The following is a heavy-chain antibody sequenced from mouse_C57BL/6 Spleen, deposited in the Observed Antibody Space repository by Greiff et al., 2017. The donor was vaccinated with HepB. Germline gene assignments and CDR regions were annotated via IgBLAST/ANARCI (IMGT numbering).Heavy chain of an antibody. CDR3: ARSYYSNYEMDY. CDR1: GYTFTSYW. Sequence: QVQLKQPGAELVKPGASVKLSCKASGYTFTSYWMHWVKQRPGQGLEWIGMIHPNSGSTNYNEKFKSKATLTVDKSSSTAYMQLSSLTSEDSAVYYCARSYYSNYEMDYWGQGTTLTVSS. D-gene: IGHD2-5*01. J-gene: IGHJ2*01. CDR2: IHPNSGST. V-gene: IGHV1-64*01.